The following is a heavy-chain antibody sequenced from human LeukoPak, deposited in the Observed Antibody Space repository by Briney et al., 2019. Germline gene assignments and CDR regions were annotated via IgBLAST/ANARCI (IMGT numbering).Heavy chain of an antibody. Sequence: GGSLRLSCAASGFTFSDYYMSWIRQAPGKGLEWVSVISGSGGSTYYADSVKGRFTISRDNSKNTLYLQMNSLRAEDTAVYYCAKAQYYDILTGPDLNRGQGTLVTVSS. CDR3: AKAQYYDILTGPDLN. CDR2: ISGSGGST. J-gene: IGHJ4*02. CDR1: GFTFSDYY. D-gene: IGHD3-9*01. V-gene: IGHV3-23*01.